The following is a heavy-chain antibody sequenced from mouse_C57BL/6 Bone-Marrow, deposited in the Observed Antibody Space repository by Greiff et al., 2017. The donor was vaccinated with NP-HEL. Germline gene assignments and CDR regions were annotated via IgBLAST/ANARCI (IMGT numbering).Heavy chain of an antibody. D-gene: IGHD1-1*01. CDR3: ARHNYGSSSYAMDY. CDR1: GFTFSDYY. CDR2: ISNGGGST. J-gene: IGHJ4*01. V-gene: IGHV5-12*01. Sequence: EVQGVESGGGLVQPGGSLKLSCAASGFTFSDYYMYWVRQTPEKRLEWVAYISNGGGSTYYPDTVTGRFTISRENAKNTLYLQMSRLKSEDTAMYYCARHNYGSSSYAMDYWGQGTSVTVSS.